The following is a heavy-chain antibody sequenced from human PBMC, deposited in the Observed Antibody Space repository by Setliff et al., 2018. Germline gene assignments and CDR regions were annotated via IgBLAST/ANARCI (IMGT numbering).Heavy chain of an antibody. V-gene: IGHV4-39*07. D-gene: IGHD3-10*01. CDR3: ARVDFTMLQGVLGH. CDR1: NGSVSTTSHY. CDR2: VYYSGYT. Sequence: SETLSLTCTVSNGSVSTTSHYWGWVRQPPGKGLEWVGSVYYSGYTYYSPSLESRVAISVDTSKNQFSLKVNSVTAADTAVYYCARVDFTMLQGVLGHWGQGTLVTVSS. J-gene: IGHJ1*01.